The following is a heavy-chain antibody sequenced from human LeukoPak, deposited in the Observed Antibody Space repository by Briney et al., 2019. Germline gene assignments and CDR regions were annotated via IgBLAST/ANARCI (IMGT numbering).Heavy chain of an antibody. CDR2: ISSSSSYI. Sequence: PGGSLRLSCAASGFTLSSYSMNWVRQAPGNGLEWVSSISSSSSYIYYADSVKGRFTISRDNDKNSLYLQMHSLRAEDTAVYYCESDTVYYAILTGYYYYGMDVWGKGTTVTVSS. CDR3: ESDTVYYAILTGYYYYGMDV. D-gene: IGHD3-9*01. CDR1: GFTLSSYS. V-gene: IGHV3-21*01. J-gene: IGHJ6*04.